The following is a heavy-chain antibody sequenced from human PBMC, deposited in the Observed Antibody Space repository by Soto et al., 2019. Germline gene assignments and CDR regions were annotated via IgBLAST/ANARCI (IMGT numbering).Heavy chain of an antibody. J-gene: IGHJ4*02. CDR3: AKDLDTSIWLGYFDN. D-gene: IGHD6-13*01. CDR2: ISNSGSNT. V-gene: IGHV3-23*01. CDR1: GFTFRSYA. Sequence: GGSLRLSCAASGFTFRSYAMNWVRQAPGKGLEWVSSISNSGSNTHYADSVKGRFTISRDNSQNTLYLQMNSLRAEDTAIYFCAKDLDTSIWLGYFDNWGQGSLVTVSS.